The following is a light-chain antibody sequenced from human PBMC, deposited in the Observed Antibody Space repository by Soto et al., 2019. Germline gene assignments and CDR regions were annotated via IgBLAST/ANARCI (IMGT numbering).Light chain of an antibody. CDR1: QSVSSSY. Sequence: EIVLTQSPGTLSLSPGERATLSGRASQSVSSSYLAWYQQIPGQAPRLLIYGASSRATGIPDRFSGSGSGTDFTLTISRLEPEDFAVYYCQQYATSPPTFGGGTKVEIK. J-gene: IGKJ4*01. V-gene: IGKV3-20*01. CDR3: QQYATSPPT. CDR2: GAS.